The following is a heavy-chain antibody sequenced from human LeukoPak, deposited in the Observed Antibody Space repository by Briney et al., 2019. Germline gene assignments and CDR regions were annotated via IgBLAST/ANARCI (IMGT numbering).Heavy chain of an antibody. CDR3: ARSVDY. Sequence: GGSLRLSCEASGFTFSNYCMSWVRQAPGKGLEWVANIRPDGSTAFYVDSVKGRVTISRDNAKNSLYLQMFSLRAEDTAVYYCARSVDYWGQGTLVTVSS. J-gene: IGHJ4*02. CDR2: IRPDGSTA. V-gene: IGHV3-7*01. CDR1: GFTFSNYC.